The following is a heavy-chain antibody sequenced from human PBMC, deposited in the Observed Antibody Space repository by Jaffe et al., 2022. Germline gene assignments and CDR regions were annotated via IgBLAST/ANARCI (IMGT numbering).Heavy chain of an antibody. CDR1: GGSISSYY. V-gene: IGHV4-59*01. J-gene: IGHJ4*02. CDR3: ARGDPDFWSGYGPYFDY. D-gene: IGHD3-3*01. Sequence: QVQLQESGPGLVKPSETLSLTCTVSGGSISSYYWSWIRQPPGKGLEWIGYIYYSGSTNYNPSLKSRVTISVDTSKNQFSLKLSSVTAADTAVYYCARGDPDFWSGYGPYFDYWGQGTLVTVSS. CDR2: IYYSGST.